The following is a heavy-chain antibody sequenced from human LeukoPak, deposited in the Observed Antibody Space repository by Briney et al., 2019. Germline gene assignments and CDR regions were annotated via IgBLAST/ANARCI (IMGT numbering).Heavy chain of an antibody. D-gene: IGHD3-10*01. J-gene: IGHJ6*03. Sequence: SETLSLTCTVSGGSISSSSYYWGWIRQPPGKGLEWIGSIYYSGSTYYNPSLKSRVTISVDTSKNQFSLKLSSVTAADTAVYYCAKLGGSGRYRYYYYYMDVWGKGTTVTVSS. CDR3: AKLGGSGRYRYYYYYMDV. CDR2: IYYSGST. V-gene: IGHV4-39*07. CDR1: GGSISSSSYY.